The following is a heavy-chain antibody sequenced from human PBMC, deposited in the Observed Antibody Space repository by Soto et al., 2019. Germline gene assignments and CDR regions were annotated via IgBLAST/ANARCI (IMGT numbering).Heavy chain of an antibody. J-gene: IGHJ4*02. CDR3: ARHVNLPLVGTGFDS. V-gene: IGHV4-59*08. CDR1: GGSISGYY. D-gene: IGHD6-19*01. CDR2: IYSIGST. Sequence: SETLSLTCTVSGGSISGYYWSWRRQPPWKGLEWIGYIYSIGSTNYNPSLRSRVTMSIDTSQEQFSLKLSSVTATDTAVYYCARHVNLPLVGTGFDSWGRGTLVT.